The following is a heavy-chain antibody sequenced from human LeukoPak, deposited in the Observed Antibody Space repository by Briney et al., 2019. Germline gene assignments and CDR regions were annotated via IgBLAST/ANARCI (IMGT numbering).Heavy chain of an antibody. V-gene: IGHV1-18*01. CDR3: ARAESMALYFLY. Sequence: ASVKVSCKASGYTFTHFGFIWVRQAPGQGLEWMGWVSTYNGDTDYAKKFQDRVTMTTESSTQTTFMELRNLRSDDTAVCYCARAESMALYFLYWGQGTLVSVSS. CDR1: GYTFTHFG. D-gene: IGHD1-14*01. J-gene: IGHJ1*01. CDR2: VSTYNGDT.